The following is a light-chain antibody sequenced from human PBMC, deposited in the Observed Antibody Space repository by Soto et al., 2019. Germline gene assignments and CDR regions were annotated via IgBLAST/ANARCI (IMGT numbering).Light chain of an antibody. Sequence: QSVLTQPPSASGTPGQRVTISCSGSSSNIGSNTVNWYQQLPGTAPKLLIYSNNQRPSGVPDRFSGSKSGTSASLAIRGLQSEDEADYYCAAWDDSLNGRVFGGGTKLTV. J-gene: IGLJ3*02. CDR3: AAWDDSLNGRV. CDR1: SSNIGSNT. CDR2: SNN. V-gene: IGLV1-44*01.